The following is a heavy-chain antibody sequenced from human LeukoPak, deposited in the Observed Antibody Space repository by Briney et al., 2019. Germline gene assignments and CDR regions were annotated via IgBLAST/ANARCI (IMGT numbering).Heavy chain of an antibody. Sequence: PGRSLRLSCTASGFTFGDYAMSWVRQAPGKGLEWVGFIRSKAYGGTTEYVASVKGRFTISRDDSKSIAYLQMNSLKTEDTAVYYCTRGLWGPPFDYWGQGTLVTVSS. D-gene: IGHD3-16*01. CDR3: TRGLWGPPFDY. CDR1: GFTFGDYA. J-gene: IGHJ4*02. V-gene: IGHV3-49*04. CDR2: IRSKAYGGTT.